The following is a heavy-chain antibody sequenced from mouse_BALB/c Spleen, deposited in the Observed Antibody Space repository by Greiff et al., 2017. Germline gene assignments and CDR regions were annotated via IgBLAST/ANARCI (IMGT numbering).Heavy chain of an antibody. J-gene: IGHJ4*01. D-gene: IGHD1-1*01. Sequence: QVQLQQSGAELAKPGASVKMSCKASGYTFTSYWMHWVKQRPGQGLEWIGYINPSTGYTEYNQKFKDKATLTADKSSSTAYMQLSSLTSEDSAVYYCAREGNYYGSSYDAMDYWGQGTSVTVSS. CDR1: GYTFTSYW. CDR3: AREGNYYGSSYDAMDY. V-gene: IGHV1-7*01. CDR2: INPSTGYT.